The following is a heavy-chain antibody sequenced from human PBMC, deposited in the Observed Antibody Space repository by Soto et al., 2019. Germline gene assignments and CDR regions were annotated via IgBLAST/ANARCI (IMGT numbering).Heavy chain of an antibody. V-gene: IGHV1-2*02. CDR1: GYTFTGYY. CDR3: ARDSKAIFGVVGYYYGMDV. CDR2: INPNSGGT. J-gene: IGHJ6*02. Sequence: GASVKVSCKASGYTFTGYYMHRVRQAPGQGLEWMGWINPNSGGTNYAQKFQGRVTMTRDTSISTAYMELSRLRSDDTAVYYCARDSKAIFGVVGYYYGMDVWGQGXTVTVYS. D-gene: IGHD3-3*01.